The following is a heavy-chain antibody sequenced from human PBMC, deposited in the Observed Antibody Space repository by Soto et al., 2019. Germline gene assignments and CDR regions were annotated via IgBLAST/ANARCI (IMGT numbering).Heavy chain of an antibody. V-gene: IGHV4-59*08. CDR3: AGIVVVPAAIPPLDNWFDP. J-gene: IGHJ5*02. Sequence: PSETLSLTCTVSGGSISSYYWSWIRQPPGKGLEWIGYIYYSGSTNYNPSLKSRVTLSVDTSKNQFSLKLSSVTAADTAVYYCAGIVVVPAAIPPLDNWFDPWGQGTLVTVSS. D-gene: IGHD2-2*01. CDR2: IYYSGST. CDR1: GGSISSYY.